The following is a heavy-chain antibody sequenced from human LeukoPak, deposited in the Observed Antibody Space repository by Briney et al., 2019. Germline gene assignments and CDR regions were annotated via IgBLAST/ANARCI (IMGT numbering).Heavy chain of an antibody. CDR3: AKEAVAGTLDH. D-gene: IGHD6-19*01. J-gene: IGHJ4*02. Sequence: GGSLRLSCAASGFTVDSNYMTWVRQAPGKGLEWVSVIYSGGSTYYADSVKGRFTISRDNSKNTLHLQMSSLRAEDTAVYYCAKEAVAGTLDHWGQGTLVTVSS. V-gene: IGHV3-66*01. CDR2: IYSGGST. CDR1: GFTVDSNY.